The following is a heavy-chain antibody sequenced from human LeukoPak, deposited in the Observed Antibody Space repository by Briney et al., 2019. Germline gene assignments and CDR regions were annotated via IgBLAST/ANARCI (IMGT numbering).Heavy chain of an antibody. Sequence: PSETLSLTCTVSVGSISSHYWSWIRHPPGRGREWIGYVFYSRSTNHNTPLKSRVNLPVAKSKKQLSLKLKSVTGAAKARFCFARVVPRQKLVDAFDIWGQGTLVTVSS. CDR2: VFYSRST. CDR1: VGSISSHY. J-gene: IGHJ3*02. D-gene: IGHD6-13*01. CDR3: ARVVPRQKLVDAFDI. V-gene: IGHV4-59*11.